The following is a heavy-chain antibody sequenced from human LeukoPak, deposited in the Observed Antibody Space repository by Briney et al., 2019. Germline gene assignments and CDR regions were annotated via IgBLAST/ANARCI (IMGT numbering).Heavy chain of an antibody. CDR2: IFYSGTT. Sequence: PSETLSLTCTVSGGSISSSSYYWGWIRQPPGKGLEWIGSIFYSGTTYYNPSLKSRVTVSLDTSKNHFSLKLSSVTAADTAVYYCTFNLGSGSFGFDTWGQGTMVTVSS. CDR1: GGSISSSSYY. CDR3: TFNLGSGSFGFDT. J-gene: IGHJ3*02. D-gene: IGHD3-10*01. V-gene: IGHV4-39*07.